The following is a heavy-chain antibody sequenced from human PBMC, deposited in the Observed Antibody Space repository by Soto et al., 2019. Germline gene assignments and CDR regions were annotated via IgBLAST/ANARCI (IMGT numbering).Heavy chain of an antibody. CDR1: GGSFSGYY. D-gene: IGHD2-8*01. J-gene: IGHJ6*03. Sequence: SETLSLTCAVYGGSFSGYYWSWIRQPPGKGLEWIGEINHSGSTNYNPSLKSRVTISVDTSKNQFSLKLSSVTAADTAVYYCARGEDPGTKNYYYYMDVWGKGTTVT. CDR2: INHSGST. CDR3: ARGEDPGTKNYYYYMDV. V-gene: IGHV4-34*01.